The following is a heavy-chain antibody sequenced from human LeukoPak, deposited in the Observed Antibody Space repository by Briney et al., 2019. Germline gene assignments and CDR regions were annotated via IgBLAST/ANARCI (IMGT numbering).Heavy chain of an antibody. V-gene: IGHV4-59*01. D-gene: IGHD2-2*02. CDR1: GGSISSYY. Sequence: PSETLSLTCTVSGGSISSYYWSWIRQPPGRGLEWIGYIYYSGSTNYNPSLKSRVTISVGTSKNQFSLKLSSVTAADTAVYYCARVRGYCSSTSCYTTWFDPWGQGTLVTVSS. CDR2: IYYSGST. CDR3: ARVRGYCSSTSCYTTWFDP. J-gene: IGHJ5*02.